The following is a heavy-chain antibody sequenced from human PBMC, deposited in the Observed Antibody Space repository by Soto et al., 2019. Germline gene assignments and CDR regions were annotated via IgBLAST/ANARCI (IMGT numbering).Heavy chain of an antibody. D-gene: IGHD2-8*01. Sequence: EVPMLESGGGLVQPGGSLRLSCAAAGFTFSSYAMSWVRQAPGKGLEWVSAISGSDGSTFYADSVKGRFTISRDASKNTLYLHMNSLRAEDTAVYYCAKGPGMYSDFDCCGQGTLVTVSS. J-gene: IGHJ4*02. CDR3: AKGPGMYSDFDC. CDR1: GFTFSSYA. V-gene: IGHV3-23*01. CDR2: ISGSDGST.